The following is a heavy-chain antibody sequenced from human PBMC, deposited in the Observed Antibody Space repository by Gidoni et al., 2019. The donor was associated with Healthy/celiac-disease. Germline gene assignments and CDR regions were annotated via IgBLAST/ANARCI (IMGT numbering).Heavy chain of an antibody. CDR3: ARDRVMVRGVLGGMDV. Sequence: EVQLVESGGGLVKPGGSLRPSCAASGFTFSSNSMNWVRQAPGKGLEWVSSISSSSSYIYYADSVKGRFTISRDNAKNSLYLQMNSLRAEDTAVYYCARDRVMVRGVLGGMDVWGQGTTVTVSS. V-gene: IGHV3-21*01. D-gene: IGHD3-10*01. CDR2: ISSSSSYI. J-gene: IGHJ6*02. CDR1: GFTFSSNS.